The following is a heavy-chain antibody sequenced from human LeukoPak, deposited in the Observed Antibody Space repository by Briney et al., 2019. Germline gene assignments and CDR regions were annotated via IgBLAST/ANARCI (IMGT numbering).Heavy chain of an antibody. D-gene: IGHD5-12*01. Sequence: PGGSLRLSCAASGFVLSDYGMHWVRQAPGKGLEWVAVVRNDGSNEYYVGSVKGRFTISRDKSKHTLYLQKNSLRAEDTAVYSCAKESDSGYHSEGPKSWGLGTLVTVSS. CDR3: AKESDSGYHSEGPKS. CDR1: GFVLSDYG. J-gene: IGHJ4*02. V-gene: IGHV3-30*02. CDR2: VRNDGSNE.